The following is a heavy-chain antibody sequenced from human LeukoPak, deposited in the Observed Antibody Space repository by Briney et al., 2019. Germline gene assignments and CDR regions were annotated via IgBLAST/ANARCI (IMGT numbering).Heavy chain of an antibody. D-gene: IGHD5-24*01. V-gene: IGHV4-59*12. J-gene: IGHJ4*02. CDR2: IYYSGST. CDR3: ARGDPRDGYSY. Sequence: SETLSLTCTVSGGSISSYYWSGIRQPPGKGLEWIGYIYYSGSTNYNPSLKSRVTISVDTSKNQFSLKLSSVTAADTAVYYCARGDPRDGYSYWGQGTLVTVSS. CDR1: GGSISSYY.